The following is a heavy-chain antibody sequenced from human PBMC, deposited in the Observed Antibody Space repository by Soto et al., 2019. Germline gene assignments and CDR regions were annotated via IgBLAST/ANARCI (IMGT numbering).Heavy chain of an antibody. CDR3: VREPAGPSMVTTTDQDAFDI. J-gene: IGHJ3*02. V-gene: IGHV4-31*03. CDR2: IYYSGST. D-gene: IGHD4-17*01. CDR1: GGSISRGGYY. Sequence: SQNLSLTCTVSGGSISRGGYYWSWIRQHPGKGLEWIGYIYYSGSTYYNPSLKSRVTISVDTSKNQFSLKLSSVTAADTAVYYCVREPAGPSMVTTTDQDAFDIWGHGTMVTVS.